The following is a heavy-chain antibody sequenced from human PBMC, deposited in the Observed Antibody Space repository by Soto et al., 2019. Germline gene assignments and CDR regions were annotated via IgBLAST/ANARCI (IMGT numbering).Heavy chain of an antibody. V-gene: IGHV3-21*01. CDR3: ARLVSGSWYSHLDY. Sequence: EVQLVESGGGLVKPGGSLRLSCVASGFTFSSYSMNWVRQAPGKGLEWVSSISSSSSYIYYADSVKGRFTISRDNAKNSLYLQMNSLRAEDTAVYYCARLVSGSWYSHLDYWGQGTLVTVSS. CDR2: ISSSSSYI. CDR1: GFTFSSYS. D-gene: IGHD6-13*01. J-gene: IGHJ4*02.